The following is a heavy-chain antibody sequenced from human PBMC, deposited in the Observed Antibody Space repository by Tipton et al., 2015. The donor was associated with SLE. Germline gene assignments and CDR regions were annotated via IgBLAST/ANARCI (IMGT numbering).Heavy chain of an antibody. V-gene: IGHV4-34*01. CDR1: GGSFSGYY. CDR3: ARVLGVVVAVALDI. Sequence: TLSLTCAVYGGSFSGYYWSWIRQPPGKGLEWIGEINHSGSTNYNPSLKSRVTISVDTSKNQFSLKLSSVTAADTAVYYCARVLGVVVAVALDIWGQGTMVTVSS. CDR2: INHSGST. J-gene: IGHJ3*02. D-gene: IGHD2-15*01.